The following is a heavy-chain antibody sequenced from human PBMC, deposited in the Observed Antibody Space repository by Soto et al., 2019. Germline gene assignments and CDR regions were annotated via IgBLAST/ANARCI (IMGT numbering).Heavy chain of an antibody. J-gene: IGHJ5*02. D-gene: IGHD2-8*01. CDR2: AYYSGDT. Sequence: ETLSLTCRVSGASISRYYWSWIRQPPGKGLEWIGYAYYSGDTGYNPSLKSRVTMAVDTSKSQVSLKLSSVTDEDTAVYYCARDRSTYGGGGTGEVKENWFDPWGQGALVTVSS. CDR1: GASISRYY. CDR3: ARDRSTYGGGGTGEVKENWFDP. V-gene: IGHV4-59*01.